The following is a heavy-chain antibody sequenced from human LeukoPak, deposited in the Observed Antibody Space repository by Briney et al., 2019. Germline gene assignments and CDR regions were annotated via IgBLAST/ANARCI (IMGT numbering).Heavy chain of an antibody. D-gene: IGHD1-26*01. CDR3: ARDGGWGLGAFDI. CDR2: ISSSSSTI. V-gene: IGHV3-48*01. CDR1: GFTFSSYS. J-gene: IGHJ3*02. Sequence: TGGSLRLSCAASGFTFSSYSMNWVRQAPGKGLEWASYISSSSSTIYYADSVKGRFTISRDNAKNSLYLQMNSLRAEDTAVYYCARDGGWGLGAFDIWGQGTMVTVSS.